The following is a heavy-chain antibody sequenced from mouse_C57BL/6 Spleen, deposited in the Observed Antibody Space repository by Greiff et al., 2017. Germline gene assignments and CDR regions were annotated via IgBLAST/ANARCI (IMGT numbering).Heavy chain of an antibody. CDR1: GFTFSDYY. J-gene: IGHJ1*03. D-gene: IGHD4-1*01. Sequence: EVKLMESEGGLVQPGSSMKLSCTASGFTFSDYYMAWVRQVPEKGLEWVANINYDGSSTYYLDPLKSRFIIARDNAKNILYLQMSSLKSEDTATYYCARDRNWDWYFDVWGTETTVTVSS. V-gene: IGHV5-16*01. CDR3: ARDRNWDWYFDV. CDR2: INYDGSST.